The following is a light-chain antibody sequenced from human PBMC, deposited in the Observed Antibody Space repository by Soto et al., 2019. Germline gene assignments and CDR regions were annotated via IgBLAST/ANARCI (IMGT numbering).Light chain of an antibody. Sequence: QSALTQPASVSGSPGQSITISFTGTSSDVGGYNYDSWYQQHPGKAPKLMIYEVSNRPSGVSNRFSGSKSGNTASLTISGLQADDEADYYCSSYTSSITLVVFGGGTKLTVL. V-gene: IGLV2-14*01. J-gene: IGLJ2*01. CDR1: SSDVGGYNY. CDR3: SSYTSSITLVV. CDR2: EVS.